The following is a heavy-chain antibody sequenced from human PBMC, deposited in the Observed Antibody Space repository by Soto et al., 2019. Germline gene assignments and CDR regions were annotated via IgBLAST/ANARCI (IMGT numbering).Heavy chain of an antibody. CDR2: IWYDGSQE. Sequence: QVQLVESGGGVVQPGRSLKLSCAASGFTLSNYGMHWVRQAPGKGLEWVAVIWYDGSQEYYADSVKGRFTISRDTSKNTLYLQMISLRGEDTAVYYCARADDAFDVWGQGTMVTVSS. V-gene: IGHV3-33*01. J-gene: IGHJ3*01. CDR1: GFTLSNYG. CDR3: ARADDAFDV.